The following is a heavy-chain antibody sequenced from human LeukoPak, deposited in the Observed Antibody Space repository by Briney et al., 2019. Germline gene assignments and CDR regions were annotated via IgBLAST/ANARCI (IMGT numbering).Heavy chain of an antibody. D-gene: IGHD5-18*01. CDR3: ARAYRAHQTFHSYHFFDF. Sequence: SETPSLTCAVYGGSFSGYYWNWIRQPPGKGLEWIGEINHYGSTKYSPSLKSRVTISGDTSKNQFSLRLNSVTAADTAVYYCARAYRAHQTFHSYHFFDFWGRGTLVTVSS. CDR2: INHYGST. V-gene: IGHV4-34*01. J-gene: IGHJ4*02. CDR1: GGSFSGYY.